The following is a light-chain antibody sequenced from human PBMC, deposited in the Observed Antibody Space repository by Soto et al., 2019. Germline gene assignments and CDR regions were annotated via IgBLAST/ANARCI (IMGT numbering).Light chain of an antibody. V-gene: IGKV1-17*01. J-gene: IGKJ4*01. CDR1: QGIGSA. CDR3: LQHNSYPPT. CDR2: AAS. Sequence: DIQMTQSPSSLSASVGDRVTITCRASQGIGSALGWYQQKPRKAPKRLIYAASSLQSGVPSRFSGSGSGTEFTLTISSLQPEDSATYYCLQHNSYPPTFGGGTKVEIK.